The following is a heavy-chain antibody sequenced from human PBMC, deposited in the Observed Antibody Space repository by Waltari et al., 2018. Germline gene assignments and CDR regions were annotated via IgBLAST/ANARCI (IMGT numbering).Heavy chain of an antibody. CDR2: IIPICGTA. CDR1: GGTFSSYA. Sequence: QVQLVQSGAEVKKPGSSVKVSCKASGGTFSSYAISWVRQAPGQGLEWMGGIIPICGTANYAQKSQGRVTITADESTSTAYMELSSRRSEDTAVYYCARSNSTYYYDSSLLDYWGQGTLVTVSS. J-gene: IGHJ4*02. D-gene: IGHD3-22*01. V-gene: IGHV1-69*01. CDR3: ARSNSTYYYDSSLLDY.